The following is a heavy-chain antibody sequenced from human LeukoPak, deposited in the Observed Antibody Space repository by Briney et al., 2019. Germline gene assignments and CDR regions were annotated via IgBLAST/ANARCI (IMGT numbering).Heavy chain of an antibody. V-gene: IGHV1-69*04. D-gene: IGHD1-20*01. CDR1: GGTFSSYA. CDR2: IIPILGIA. J-gene: IGHJ4*02. CDR3: AREGITGTEDYFDY. Sequence: SVKVSCKASGGTFSSYAISWVRQAPGQGLEWMGRIIPILGIANYAQKFQGRVTMTRDTSTSTVYMELSSLRSEDTAVYYCAREGITGTEDYFDYWGQGTLVTVSS.